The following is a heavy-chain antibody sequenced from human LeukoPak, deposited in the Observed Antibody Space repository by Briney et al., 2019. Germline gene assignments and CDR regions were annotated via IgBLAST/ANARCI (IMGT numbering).Heavy chain of an antibody. V-gene: IGHV3-23*01. J-gene: IGHJ4*02. CDR2: ISGSGGST. CDR1: GFTFSSYA. D-gene: IGHD2-15*01. Sequence: PGGSLRLSCAASGFTFSSYAMSWVRQAPGKGLEWVSAISGSGGSTYYADSVKGRFTISRDNAKNSLYLQTNSLRAEDTAVYYCARDCSSVYYFDYWGQGTLVTVSS. CDR3: ARDCSSVYYFDY.